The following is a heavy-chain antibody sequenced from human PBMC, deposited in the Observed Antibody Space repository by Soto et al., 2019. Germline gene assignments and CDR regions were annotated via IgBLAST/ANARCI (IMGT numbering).Heavy chain of an antibody. J-gene: IGHJ4*02. Sequence: QVQLVQSGAEVKKPGASVKVSCKASGYTFTSYGISWVRQAPGQGLEWMGWISAYNGNTKYPQRIQSRVTMTTDTSTNTDHMDLRSQRTDVTAVDNCARSKPYVIGREPSDYWGQGTLVTVSS. CDR2: ISAYNGNT. D-gene: IGHD1-26*01. CDR1: GYTFTSYG. CDR3: ARSKPYVIGREPSDY. V-gene: IGHV1-18*04.